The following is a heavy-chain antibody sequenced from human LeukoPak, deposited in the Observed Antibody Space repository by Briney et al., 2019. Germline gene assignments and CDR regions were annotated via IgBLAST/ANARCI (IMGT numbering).Heavy chain of an antibody. CDR3: ASYYFDSSGSPGNSF. D-gene: IGHD3-22*01. CDR1: GGSISSYF. Sequence: SETLSLTCTVSGGSISSYFWSWIRQPPGKGLEWIGYIYSSGSTNYSPSLKSRVTISVDTSKNQFSLKLSSVTAADTAVYYCASYYFDSSGSPGNSFWGQGTMVTVSS. V-gene: IGHV4-59*01. J-gene: IGHJ3*01. CDR2: IYSSGST.